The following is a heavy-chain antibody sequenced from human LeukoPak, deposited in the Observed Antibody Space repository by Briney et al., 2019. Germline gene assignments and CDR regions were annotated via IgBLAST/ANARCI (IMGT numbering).Heavy chain of an antibody. CDR1: GGSISSYY. D-gene: IGHD3-3*01. V-gene: IGHV4-4*07. J-gene: IGHJ4*02. CDR2: IYTSGST. Sequence: PSETLSLTCTVSGGSISSYYWSWIRQPAGKGLEWIGRIYTSGSTNYNPSLKSRVTISVDTSKNQFSLKLSSVTAADTAVYYCARAYYDFWSGYYSQYPYYFDYWGQGTLVTVSS. CDR3: ARAYYDFWSGYYSQYPYYFDY.